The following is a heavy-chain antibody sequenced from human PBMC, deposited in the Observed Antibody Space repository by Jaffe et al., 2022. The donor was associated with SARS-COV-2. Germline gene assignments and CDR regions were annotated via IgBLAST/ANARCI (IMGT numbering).Heavy chain of an antibody. CDR1: GFTFIDHN. CDR3: ARDRLGAAVAGKGWFDP. D-gene: IGHD6-19*01. V-gene: IGHV3-21*01. Sequence: EVQLVESGGGLVKPGGSLRLSCVASGFTFIDHNMNWVRQAPGKGLEWVSSITSSSSYIYYADSVKGRFTVSRDNAKSSLYLQMNSLRVEDTAVYYCARDRLGAAVAGKGWFDPWGQGTLVTVSS. CDR2: ITSSSSYI. J-gene: IGHJ5*02.